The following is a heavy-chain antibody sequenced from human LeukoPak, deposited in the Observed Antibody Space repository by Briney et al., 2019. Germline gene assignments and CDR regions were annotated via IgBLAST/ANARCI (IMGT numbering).Heavy chain of an antibody. CDR1: GFTVSSNY. CDR2: ISGSGVST. J-gene: IGHJ5*02. D-gene: IGHD3-10*01. Sequence: GGSLRLSCAASGFTVSSNYMSWVRQAPGKGLEWVSGISGSGVSTYYADSVKGRFTISRDNSKNTVYLQMNSLRAEDTAVYFCAKVQEALGDLGRFDPWGQGTLVTVSS. V-gene: IGHV3-23*01. CDR3: AKVQEALGDLGRFDP.